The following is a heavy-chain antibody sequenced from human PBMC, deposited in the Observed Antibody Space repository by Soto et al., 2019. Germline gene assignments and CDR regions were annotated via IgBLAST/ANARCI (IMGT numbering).Heavy chain of an antibody. J-gene: IGHJ5*02. V-gene: IGHV1-46*01. CDR1: GYTFTSNY. Sequence: VKVSCKASGYTFTSNYIHWVRQAPGQGLEWMGIINPSDGRTNYAQKFQGRVTMTRDTSTSTVYMELSSLRYEDTALYYCARDHSQDYGTQEVLTGTWWLDPWGQGTLVTVSS. CDR3: ARDHSQDYGTQEVLTGTWWLDP. D-gene: IGHD1-7*01. CDR2: INPSDGRT.